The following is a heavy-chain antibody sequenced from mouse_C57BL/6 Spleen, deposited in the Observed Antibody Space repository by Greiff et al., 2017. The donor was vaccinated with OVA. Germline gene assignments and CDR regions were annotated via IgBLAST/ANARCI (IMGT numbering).Heavy chain of an antibody. CDR2: IDPSDSYT. CDR1: GYTFTSYW. V-gene: IGHV1-69*01. J-gene: IGHJ2*01. D-gene: IGHD1-1*01. CDR3: ASGTTVVAMDY. Sequence: VQLQQPGAELVMPGASVKLSCKASGYTFTSYWMHWVKQRPGQGLEWIGEIDPSDSYTNYNQKFKGKSTLTVYKSSSTAYMQLSSLTSEDSAVYYCASGTTVVAMDYWGQGTTLTVSS.